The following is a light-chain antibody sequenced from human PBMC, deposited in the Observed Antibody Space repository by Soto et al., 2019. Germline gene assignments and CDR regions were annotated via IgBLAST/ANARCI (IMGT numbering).Light chain of an antibody. CDR2: KAS. Sequence: DIKMTQSPSTLPAYVGDRVTITCRASQSISTWLAWYQQKPGKAPNLLIYKASYLASGVPSRFSGGGSGTEFTLTISSLQPDDFATYYCQQSYYTPLTFGGGTKV. J-gene: IGKJ4*01. CDR3: QQSYYTPLT. V-gene: IGKV1-5*03. CDR1: QSISTW.